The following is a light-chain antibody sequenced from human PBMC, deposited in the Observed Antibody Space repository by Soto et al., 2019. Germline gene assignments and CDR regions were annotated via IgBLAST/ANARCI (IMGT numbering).Light chain of an antibody. Sequence: DIQRTQSPSTLSASLGDGVTITCRASQRISTWLAWYPQKRGQAPKLXIFDASRLKSGVPSRFSGSGAGTECTLTISGLQPDDVATDYCQQYSSHSWTFGQGTKVDIK. CDR2: DAS. CDR1: QRISTW. J-gene: IGKJ1*01. CDR3: QQYSSHSWT. V-gene: IGKV1-5*01.